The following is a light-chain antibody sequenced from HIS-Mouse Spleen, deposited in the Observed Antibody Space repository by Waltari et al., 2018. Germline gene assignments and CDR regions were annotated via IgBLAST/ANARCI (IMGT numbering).Light chain of an antibody. Sequence: QSVLTQPPSASGTPGQRVTISCSGSRSNIGSHYVYWYQQPPGTAPKLLIYRNNQRPSGVPDRFSGSKSGTSASLAISGLRSEDEADYYCAAWDDSLSGPVFGGGTKLTVL. CDR3: AAWDDSLSGPV. CDR1: RSNIGSHY. J-gene: IGLJ3*02. CDR2: RNN. V-gene: IGLV1-47*01.